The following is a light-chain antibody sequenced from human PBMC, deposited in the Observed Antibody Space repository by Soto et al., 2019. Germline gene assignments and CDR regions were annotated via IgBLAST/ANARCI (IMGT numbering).Light chain of an antibody. CDR1: QSISRW. V-gene: IGKV1-5*01. CDR3: QQHNPYSGT. Sequence: QLSHSTTSRAASIVGVLTISGRASQSISRWLAWYQQKPGKAPNLLIYDANNLKSGVPTRFRGSGAGTEFTLTISTRQPCCFATHNYQQHNPYSGTVGQGTKVDI. CDR2: DAN. J-gene: IGKJ1*01.